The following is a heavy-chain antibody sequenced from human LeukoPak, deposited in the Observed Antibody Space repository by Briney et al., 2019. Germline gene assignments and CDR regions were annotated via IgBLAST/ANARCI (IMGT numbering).Heavy chain of an antibody. CDR1: GFSFSSYE. Sequence: GGSLRLSCAASGFSFSSYEMNWVRRAPGKGLEWVSCISSSGTNIYYADSVKGRFTISRDNAKNSLYLQMNSLRAEDTAVYYCARVPRGDWFDPWGQGTPVTVSS. J-gene: IGHJ5*02. CDR3: ARVPRGDWFDP. V-gene: IGHV3-48*03. CDR2: ISSSGTNI.